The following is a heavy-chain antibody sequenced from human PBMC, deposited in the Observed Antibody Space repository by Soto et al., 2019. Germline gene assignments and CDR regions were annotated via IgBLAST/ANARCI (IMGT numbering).Heavy chain of an antibody. CDR2: ISGSGGST. D-gene: IGHD3-9*01. J-gene: IGHJ6*02. CDR3: AKGMEYYDILTGYYRHVYSQGNYYGMDV. V-gene: IGHV3-23*01. Sequence: PGGSLRLSCAASGFTFSSYAMSWVRQAPGKGLEWVSAISGSGGSTYYADSVKGRFTISRDNSKNTLYLQMNSLRAEDTAVYYCAKGMEYYDILTGYYRHVYSQGNYYGMDVWGQGTTVTVSS. CDR1: GFTFSSYA.